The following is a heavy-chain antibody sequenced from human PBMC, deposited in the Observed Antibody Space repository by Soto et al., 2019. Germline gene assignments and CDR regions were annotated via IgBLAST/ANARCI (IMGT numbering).Heavy chain of an antibody. CDR3: AKNPGYNSGWYSIDY. CDR1: GFTFSNYG. Sequence: QVQLVESGGGVVQPGRSLRLSWEASGFTFSNYGMHWVRQAPGKGLEWVAVISYDGSNKYYADSVKGRFTISRDNSKNTLYLQRNSLRVEDTAMYYCAKNPGYNSGWYSIDYWGLGTLVTVSS. V-gene: IGHV3-30*18. CDR2: ISYDGSNK. J-gene: IGHJ4*02. D-gene: IGHD6-19*01.